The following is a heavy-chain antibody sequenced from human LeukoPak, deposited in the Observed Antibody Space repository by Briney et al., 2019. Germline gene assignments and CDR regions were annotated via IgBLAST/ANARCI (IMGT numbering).Heavy chain of an antibody. J-gene: IGHJ5*02. CDR1: GYTFTGYY. CDR3: ARSIEATDWFDP. CDR2: INPNSGGT. D-gene: IGHD5-12*01. V-gene: IGHV1-2*02. Sequence: ASVKVSCKASGYTFTGYYMHWVRQAPGQGLEWMGWINPNSGGTNYAQKFQGRVTMTRDTSISTAYMELSKLRSDDTAVYYCARSIEATDWFDPWGQGTLVTVSS.